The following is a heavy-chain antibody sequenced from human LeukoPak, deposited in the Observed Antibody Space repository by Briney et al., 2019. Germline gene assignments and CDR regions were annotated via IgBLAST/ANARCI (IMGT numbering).Heavy chain of an antibody. J-gene: IGHJ6*03. D-gene: IGHD6-19*01. CDR1: GGSISSYY. CDR2: IHPRGST. CDR3: ARLNSGWDNYYYYYMDV. Sequence: PSETLSLTCTVSGGSISSYYWNWIRQPPGKGLEWIGEIHPRGSTYYDPSLKSRVTISVDTSKNQFSLKLSSVTAADTAVYYCARLNSGWDNYYYYYMDVWGKGTTVTVSS. V-gene: IGHV4-34*01.